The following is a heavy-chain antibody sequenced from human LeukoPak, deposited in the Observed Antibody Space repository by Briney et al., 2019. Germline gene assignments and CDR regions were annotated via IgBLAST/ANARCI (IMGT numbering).Heavy chain of an antibody. CDR1: GFTFSSYS. CDR2: ISSSSSYI. J-gene: IGHJ4*02. V-gene: IGHV3-21*01. Sequence: KPGGSLRPSCAASGFTFSSYSMNWVRQAPGKGLEWVSSISSSSSYIYYADSVKGRFTISRDNAKISLYLQMNSLRAEDTAVYYCARADTAMPTDYWGQGTLVTVSS. CDR3: ARADTAMPTDY. D-gene: IGHD5-18*01.